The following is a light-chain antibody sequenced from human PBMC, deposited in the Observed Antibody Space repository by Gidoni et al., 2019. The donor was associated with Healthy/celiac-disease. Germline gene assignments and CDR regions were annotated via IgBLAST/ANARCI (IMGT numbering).Light chain of an antibody. V-gene: IGKV1-39*01. CDR1: QSISSY. J-gene: IGKJ4*01. CDR3: QQSYSTPLT. Sequence: DIQMTQSPSSLSASVGDRVTITCRASQSISSYLNWYQQKPGKAPKLLIYAASSLQSGVPSRFSGRGSGTDFTLTSRSLQPEDFATYYCQQSYSTPLTLGGXTKVEIK. CDR2: AAS.